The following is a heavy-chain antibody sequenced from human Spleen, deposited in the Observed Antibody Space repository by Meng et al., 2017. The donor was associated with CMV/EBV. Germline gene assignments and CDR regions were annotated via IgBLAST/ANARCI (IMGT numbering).Heavy chain of an antibody. J-gene: IGHJ6*02. CDR3: ARDLVVPAANRDYYYYGMDV. D-gene: IGHD2-2*01. V-gene: IGHV4-34*01. CDR2: INHSGST. Sequence: SETLSLTCAVYGGSLSGYYWSWIRQPPGKGLEWIGDINHSGSTNYNPSLKSRVTISVDTSKNQFSLKLSSVTAADTAVYYCARDLVVPAANRDYYYYGMDVWGQGTTVTVSS. CDR1: GGSLSGYY.